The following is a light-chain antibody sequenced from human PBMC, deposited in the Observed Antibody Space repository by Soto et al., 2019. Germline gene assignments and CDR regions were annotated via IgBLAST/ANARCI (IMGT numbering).Light chain of an antibody. CDR1: QIVSTIY. Sequence: EIVLTQSPGTLSFSPGERATLSCRASQIVSTIYLAWYQQKPGQAPRLLIYGSSSRAPGIPDRFSGSGSGTEFTLTISRLEPKDLAVYYCQQYSTSPMYTFGQGTKLAIK. J-gene: IGKJ2*01. CDR2: GSS. V-gene: IGKV3-20*01. CDR3: QQYSTSPMYT.